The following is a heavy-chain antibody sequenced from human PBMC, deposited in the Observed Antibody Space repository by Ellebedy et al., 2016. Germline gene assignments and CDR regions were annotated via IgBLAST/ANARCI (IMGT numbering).Heavy chain of an antibody. CDR2: IYHSGST. J-gene: IGHJ4*02. CDR1: GGSISSSNW. D-gene: IGHD1-26*01. CDR3: ARGGAESSGSYFD. V-gene: IGHV4-4*02. Sequence: SETLSLTCAVSGGSISSSNWWSWVRPPPGKGLEWIGEIYHSGSTNYNPSLKSRVTISVDKSKNQFSLKLSSVTAADTAVYYCARGGAESSGSYFDWGQGTLVTVSS.